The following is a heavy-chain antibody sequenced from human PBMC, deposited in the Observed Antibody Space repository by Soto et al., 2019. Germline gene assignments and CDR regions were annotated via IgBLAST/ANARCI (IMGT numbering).Heavy chain of an antibody. CDR3: AKSCAVRVERGMYG. Sequence: PGVSLRLSLSASGSGFTFISYAMSWVRQSPGKGLEWVSAISGSGDKTYYADSVRGRFTISRDNSKNTLYLQMSTLRAEDKALELCAKSCAVRVERGMYGWCQGTTVTVSS. CDR1: GSGFTFISYA. V-gene: IGHV3-23*01. CDR2: ISGSGDKT. D-gene: IGHD3-10*01. J-gene: IGHJ6*02.